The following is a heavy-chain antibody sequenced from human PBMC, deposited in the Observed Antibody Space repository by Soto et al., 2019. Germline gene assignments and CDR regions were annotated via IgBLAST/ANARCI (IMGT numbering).Heavy chain of an antibody. CDR1: GGTFSSYA. Sequence: QVQLVQSGAEVKKPGSSVKVSCKASGGTFSSYAISWVRQAPGQGLEWMGGIIPIFGTANYAQKFKGRVTITADESTGAAYLELSSRGSEDTAVYYCASGVAAADLDYWGQGTLVTVSS. CDR3: ASGVAAADLDY. CDR2: IIPIFGTA. D-gene: IGHD6-13*01. J-gene: IGHJ4*02. V-gene: IGHV1-69*12.